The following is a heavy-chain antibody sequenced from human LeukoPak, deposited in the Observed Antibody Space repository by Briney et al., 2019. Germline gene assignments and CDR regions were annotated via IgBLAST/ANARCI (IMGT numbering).Heavy chain of an antibody. Sequence: GGSLRLSCAASGFNFGNYWMHWVRQAPGKGLVWVSRIKGDGSHTIYADSVKGRFTISRDNAKNTLYLQMKRLRAEDTAVYYCVRDWDHFDFDSWGQGTLVTVS. CDR3: VRDWDHFDFDS. CDR1: GFNFGNYW. D-gene: IGHD3-9*01. J-gene: IGHJ5*01. V-gene: IGHV3-74*01. CDR2: IKGDGSHT.